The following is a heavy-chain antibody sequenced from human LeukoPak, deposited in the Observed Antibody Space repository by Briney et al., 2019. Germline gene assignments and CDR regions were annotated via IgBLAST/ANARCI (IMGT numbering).Heavy chain of an antibody. D-gene: IGHD6-6*01. Sequence: GGSLRLSCAASGFTFSSYEMNWVRQAPGKGLEWVTFIRCDGSNKYYADSVKGRFTVSRDNSKNTLYLQMNSLRPEDTAVYNCVKRDIQYTSSSGGTFQHWGQGTLVTVSS. CDR2: IRCDGSNK. CDR3: VKRDIQYTSSSGGTFQH. V-gene: IGHV3-30*02. CDR1: GFTFSSYE. J-gene: IGHJ1*01.